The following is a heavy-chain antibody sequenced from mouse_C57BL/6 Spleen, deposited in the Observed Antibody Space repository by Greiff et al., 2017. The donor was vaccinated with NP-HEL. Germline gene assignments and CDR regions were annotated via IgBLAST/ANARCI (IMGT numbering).Heavy chain of an antibody. CDR1: GFNIKDDY. Sequence: VQLQQSGAELVRPGASVKLSCTASGFNIKDDYMHWVKQRPEQGLEWIGWIDPENGDTEYASKFQGKATITADTSSNTAYLQLSSLTSEDTAVYYCTTQGVWLRFDYWGQGTTLTVSS. CDR3: TTQGVWLRFDY. D-gene: IGHD2-2*01. CDR2: IDPENGDT. V-gene: IGHV14-4*01. J-gene: IGHJ2*01.